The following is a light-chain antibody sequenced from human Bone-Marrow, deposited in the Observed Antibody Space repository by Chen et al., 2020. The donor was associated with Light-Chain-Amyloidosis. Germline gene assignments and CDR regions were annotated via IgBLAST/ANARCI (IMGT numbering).Light chain of an antibody. CDR1: SGDVGTYNY. CDR2: SVS. Sequence: QSALTQPASVSGSPGQSITISCTGTSGDVGTYNYVSWYQQQPGKAPKVMIYSVSNRPSGISNLFSGSMSGNTGSLTMSGLQVEDEAVYYCSSFTSSSSYVFEPGTKVTVL. V-gene: IGLV2-14*01. J-gene: IGLJ1*01. CDR3: SSFTSSSSYV.